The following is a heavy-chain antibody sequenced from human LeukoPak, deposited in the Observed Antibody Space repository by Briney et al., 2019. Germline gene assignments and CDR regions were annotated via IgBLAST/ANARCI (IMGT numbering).Heavy chain of an antibody. V-gene: IGHV1-18*01. CDR2: VSTYNGHT. CDR1: GYKFTIYG. J-gene: IGHJ4*02. D-gene: IGHD4-17*01. Sequence: ASVKVSFKASGYKFTIYGISWVRQAPGQGLEWMGWVSTYNGHTNYAQKFQGRVTMTTDTSTSTASMELRTLRSDDTAVYYCAREGNGDLSYWGQGTLVTVSS. CDR3: AREGNGDLSY.